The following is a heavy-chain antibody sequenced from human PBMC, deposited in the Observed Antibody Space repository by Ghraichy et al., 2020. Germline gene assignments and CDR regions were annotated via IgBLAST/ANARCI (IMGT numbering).Heavy chain of an antibody. CDR2: IYHNGNT. CDR3: ARGTVAGPGNNWFDP. Sequence: SETLSLTCAVSGGSISPNYWWTWVRQAPGKGLEWIGEIYHNGNTNYNPSLRSRVTISLDKSKNQFSLKLSSVTAADTAIFYCARGTVAGPGNNWFDPWGQGTLVTVSS. CDR1: GGSISPNYW. V-gene: IGHV4-4*02. D-gene: IGHD6-19*01. J-gene: IGHJ5*02.